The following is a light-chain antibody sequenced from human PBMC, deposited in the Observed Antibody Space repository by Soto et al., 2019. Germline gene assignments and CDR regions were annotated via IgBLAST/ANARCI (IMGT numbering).Light chain of an antibody. V-gene: IGKV4-1*01. J-gene: IGKJ3*01. Sequence: DIVMTQSPDSLAVSLGERATINCKSSQSVLYSSNNKNYLAWFQQKPGQPPKLLIYWASTRESGVPDRFSGSGSGTDFTLTISSLQAADVAVYYCQQYNNWPPVTFGPGTKVDI. CDR1: QSVLYSSNNKNY. CDR2: WAS. CDR3: QQYNNWPPVT.